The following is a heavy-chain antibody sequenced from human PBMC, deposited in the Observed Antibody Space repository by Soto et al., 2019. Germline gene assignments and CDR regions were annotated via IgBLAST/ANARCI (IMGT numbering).Heavy chain of an antibody. V-gene: IGHV3-30*18. CDR3: AKDLRLWSKDYYYYGMDV. J-gene: IGHJ6*02. CDR1: GFTFSSYG. Sequence: QVQLVESGGGVVQPGRSLRLSCAASGFTFSSYGMHWVRQAPGKGLEWVAVISYDGSKEFYADSVKGRFTISRDNSKNPLYLQMNSLRAEDTAVYYCAKDLRLWSKDYYYYGMDVWGQGTTVTVS. D-gene: IGHD3-10*01. CDR2: ISYDGSKE.